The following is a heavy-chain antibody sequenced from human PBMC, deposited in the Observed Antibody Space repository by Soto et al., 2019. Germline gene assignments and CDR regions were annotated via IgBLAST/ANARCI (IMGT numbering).Heavy chain of an antibody. CDR3: ARRNCISTSCYLGFDY. Sequence: QITLKESGPTLVKPTQTLTLTCTFSGFSLSTSGVGVGWIRQPPGKALEWLALIYWDDDKRYSPSLKSRLTITKDTSKNQVVLTMTNMDPVDTATYYCARRNCISTSCYLGFDYWGQGTLVTVSS. J-gene: IGHJ4*02. CDR2: IYWDDDK. D-gene: IGHD2-2*01. V-gene: IGHV2-5*02. CDR1: GFSLSTSGVG.